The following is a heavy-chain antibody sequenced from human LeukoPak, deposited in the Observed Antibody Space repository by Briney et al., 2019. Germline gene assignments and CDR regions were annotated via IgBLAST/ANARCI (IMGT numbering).Heavy chain of an antibody. CDR2: ISGSDGRT. CDR3: ATDPIGGPDY. Sequence: GGSLRLSCAASGFTFSSYAMSWVRQAPGKGLEWVSAISGSDGRTYYADSVKGRFTISRDNSKNTLYLQMNSLRAEDTAVYYCATDPIGGPDYWGQGTLVTVSS. V-gene: IGHV3-23*01. J-gene: IGHJ4*02. D-gene: IGHD3-10*01. CDR1: GFTFSSYA.